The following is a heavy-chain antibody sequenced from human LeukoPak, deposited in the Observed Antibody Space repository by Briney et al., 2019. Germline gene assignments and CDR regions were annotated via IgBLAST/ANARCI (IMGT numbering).Heavy chain of an antibody. Sequence: SETLSLTCTVSGGSISSSSYYWGWIRQPPGKGLEWIVSIFYSGSTYYNPSLKSRVTISVDTSKNQFSLKLSSVTAADTAVYYCARAGSGSYYAGHYYYAMDVWGQGTTVTVSS. CDR3: ARAGSGSYYAGHYYYAMDV. J-gene: IGHJ6*02. D-gene: IGHD3-10*01. CDR2: IFYSGST. V-gene: IGHV4-39*01. CDR1: GGSISSSSYY.